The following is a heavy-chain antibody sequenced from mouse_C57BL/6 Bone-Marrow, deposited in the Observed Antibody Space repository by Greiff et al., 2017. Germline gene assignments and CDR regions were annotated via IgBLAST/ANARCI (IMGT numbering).Heavy chain of an antibody. CDR1: GYPFTSYW. D-gene: IGHD2-12*01. V-gene: IGHV1-55*01. CDR3: ASYSVNAMDY. J-gene: IGHJ4*01. CDR2: IYPGSGST. Sequence: QVQLQQPGAELVKPGASVKMSCKASGYPFTSYWITWVKQRPGQGLEWIGDIYPGSGSTNYKEKFKSKATLTVDTSSSTAYMQVSSLTTDDSSVYYCASYSVNAMDYWGQGTSVTVSS.